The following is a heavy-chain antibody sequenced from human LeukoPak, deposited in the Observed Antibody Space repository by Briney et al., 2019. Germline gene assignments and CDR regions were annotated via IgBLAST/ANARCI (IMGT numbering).Heavy chain of an antibody. D-gene: IGHD3-22*01. CDR2: ISAYNGNT. CDR3: ARAQWPNYYDSSGYYLDAFDI. J-gene: IGHJ3*02. V-gene: IGHV1-18*01. CDR1: GYTFTSYG. Sequence: ASVKVSCKASGYTFTSYGISWVRQAPGQGLEWMGWISAYNGNTNYAQKLQGRVTMTTDTSTSTAYMELRSLRSDDTAVYYRARAQWPNYYDSSGYYLDAFDIWGQGTMVTVSS.